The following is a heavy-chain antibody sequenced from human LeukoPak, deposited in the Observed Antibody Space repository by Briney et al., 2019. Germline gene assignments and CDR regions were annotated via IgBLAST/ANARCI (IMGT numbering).Heavy chain of an antibody. V-gene: IGHV7-4-1*02. CDR3: ARVGPYYYDSSGYYYDRYAFDI. J-gene: IGHJ3*02. CDR2: INTNTGNP. D-gene: IGHD3-22*01. Sequence: ASVKVPCKASGYTFTSYAMNWVRQAPGQGLEWMGWINTNTGNPTYAQGFTGRFVFSLDTSVSTAYLQISSLKAEDTAVYYCARVGPYYYDSSGYYYDRYAFDIWGQGTMVTVSS. CDR1: GYTFTSYA.